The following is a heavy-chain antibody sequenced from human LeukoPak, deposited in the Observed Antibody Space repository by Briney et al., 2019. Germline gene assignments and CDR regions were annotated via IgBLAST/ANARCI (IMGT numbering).Heavy chain of an antibody. Sequence: PGGSLRLSCAASGFTLRNYGFHWVRQAPGKGLEWVAFIWYDGSNEYYADSVKGRFTISRDNSKNTVYLQMNSLRTDDTAVYFCAKDRNCGGNCYWGQGTLVTVSS. CDR1: GFTLRNYG. V-gene: IGHV3-30*02. CDR3: AKDRNCGGNCY. J-gene: IGHJ4*02. D-gene: IGHD2-21*01. CDR2: IWYDGSNE.